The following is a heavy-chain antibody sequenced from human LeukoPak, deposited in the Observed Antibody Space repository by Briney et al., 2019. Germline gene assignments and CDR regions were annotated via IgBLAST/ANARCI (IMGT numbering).Heavy chain of an antibody. V-gene: IGHV3-30*04. CDR2: ISYDGSNK. D-gene: IGHD3-16*01. CDR1: GFTFSSYA. J-gene: IGHJ4*02. Sequence: GRSLRLSCAASGFTFSSYAMHWVRQAPGKGLEWVAVISYDGSNKYYADSVKGRLTISRDNSKNTLYLQMNSLRAEDTAVYYCARDPPGGIGSYFDYWGQGTLVTVSS. CDR3: ARDPPGGIGSYFDY.